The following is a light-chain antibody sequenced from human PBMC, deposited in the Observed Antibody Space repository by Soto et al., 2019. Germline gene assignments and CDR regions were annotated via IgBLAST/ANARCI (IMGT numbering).Light chain of an antibody. CDR3: QQYSGYSRT. Sequence: EIQLTQSPSTLSASPGERATLSCRASQSVSRWLAWYQQKPGTAPKLLIYEASTRPTGIPARFSGSGSGTEFTLTISSLEPDDFAIYYCQQYSGYSRTFGQGTKVDIK. CDR1: QSVSRW. V-gene: IGKV1-5*03. CDR2: EAS. J-gene: IGKJ1*01.